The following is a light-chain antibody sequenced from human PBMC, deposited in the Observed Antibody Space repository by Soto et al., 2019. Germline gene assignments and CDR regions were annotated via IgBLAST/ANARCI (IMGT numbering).Light chain of an antibody. CDR1: SSDVGRNNL. V-gene: IGLV2-23*02. CDR3: CSYTGSSPLYV. Sequence: SELTQAVYVSTSHGQSITISRNGTSSDVGRNNLLSWFQQHPGKAPKLMIYEVSRRPSGVSNRFSGSKSDNTASLTISGLQADDEADYYCCSYTGSSPLYVFGTGTKVTVL. CDR2: EVS. J-gene: IGLJ1*01.